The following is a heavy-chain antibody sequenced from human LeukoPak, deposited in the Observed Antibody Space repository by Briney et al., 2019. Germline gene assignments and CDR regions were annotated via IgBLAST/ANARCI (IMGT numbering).Heavy chain of an antibody. CDR2: IYYSGST. J-gene: IGHJ6*03. V-gene: IGHV4-59*01. Sequence: SETLSLTCTVSGGSISSYYWSRIRQPPGKGLEWIGYIYYSGSTNYNPSLKSRVTISVDTSKNQFSLKLSSVTAADTAVYYCARGYSSGPLYYMDVWGKGTTVTISS. D-gene: IGHD3-22*01. CDR1: GGSISSYY. CDR3: ARGYSSGPLYYMDV.